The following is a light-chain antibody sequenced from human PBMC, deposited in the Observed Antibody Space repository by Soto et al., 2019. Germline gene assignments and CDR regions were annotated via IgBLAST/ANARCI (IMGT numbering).Light chain of an antibody. J-gene: IGLJ1*01. V-gene: IGLV1-40*01. CDR2: DNS. CDR1: SSNIGAGYD. CDR3: QSYDSSLSGYV. Sequence: QALVTQPPSVSGAPGQRVTISFTGSSSNIGAGYDVHWYQQLPGTAPKLLIYDNSNRPSGVPDRFSGSKSGTSASLAITGLQAEDEADYYCQSYDSSLSGYVFGTGTKLTVL.